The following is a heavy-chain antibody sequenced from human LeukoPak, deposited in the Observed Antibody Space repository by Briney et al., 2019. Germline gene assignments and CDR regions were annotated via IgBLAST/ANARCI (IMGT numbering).Heavy chain of an antibody. CDR2: INPSGGST. Sequence: ASVTVSCKASGYTFTIYYMHWVRQAPGQGVEWRGIINPSGGSTSYAQKFQGRVTMTRDMSTSTVYMELSSLRSEDTAVYYCARETNGRKGYFDYWGQGTLVTVSS. CDR1: GYTFTIYY. D-gene: IGHD2-8*01. CDR3: ARETNGRKGYFDY. V-gene: IGHV1-46*01. J-gene: IGHJ4*02.